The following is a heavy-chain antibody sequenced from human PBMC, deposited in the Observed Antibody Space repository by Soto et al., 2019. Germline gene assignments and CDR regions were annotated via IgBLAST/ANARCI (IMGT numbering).Heavy chain of an antibody. CDR1: GGSISSISYY. CDR3: ARLTPIGPHFDY. Sequence: PSETLSLTCTVSGGSISSISYYWGWIRQPPGKGLEWIGSIYYSGSTYYNPSLKSRVTISVDTSKNQFSLKLSSVTAADTAVYYCARLTPIGPHFDYWGQGTLVTVSS. CDR2: IYYSGST. J-gene: IGHJ4*02. D-gene: IGHD3-10*01. V-gene: IGHV4-39*01.